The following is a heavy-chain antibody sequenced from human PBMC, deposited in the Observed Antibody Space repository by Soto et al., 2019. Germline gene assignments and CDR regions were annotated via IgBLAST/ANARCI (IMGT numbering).Heavy chain of an antibody. Sequence: GGSLRLSCAASGFTFSSYGMHWVRQAPGKGLEWVAVIWYDGSNKYYADSVKGRFTISRDNSKNTLYLQMNSLSAEDTAVYYCARASNYNHYYYYYMDVWGKGTTVTVSS. CDR1: GFTFSSYG. D-gene: IGHD4-4*01. J-gene: IGHJ6*03. CDR3: ARASNYNHYYYYYMDV. V-gene: IGHV3-33*01. CDR2: IWYDGSNK.